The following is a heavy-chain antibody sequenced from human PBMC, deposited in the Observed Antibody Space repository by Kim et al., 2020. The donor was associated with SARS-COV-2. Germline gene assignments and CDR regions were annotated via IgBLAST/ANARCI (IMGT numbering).Heavy chain of an antibody. V-gene: IGHV1-46*01. CDR2: INPSGGST. D-gene: IGHD3-22*01. CDR3: ARDYYDSSGYNDGYFQH. CDR1: GYTFTSYY. Sequence: ASVKVSCKASGYTFTSYYMHWVRQAPGQGLEWMGIINPSGGSTSYAQKFQGRVTMTRDTSTSTVYMELSSLRSEDTAVYYCARDYYDSSGYNDGYFQHWGQGTLVTVSS. J-gene: IGHJ1*01.